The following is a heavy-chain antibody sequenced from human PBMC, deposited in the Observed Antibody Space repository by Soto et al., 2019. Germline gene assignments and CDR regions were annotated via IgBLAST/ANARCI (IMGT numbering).Heavy chain of an antibody. Sequence: GASVKVSCKASGYTFTSYGISWVRQAPGQGLEWMGWISAYNGNTNYAQKLQGRVTMTTDTSTSTAYMELRSLRSDDTAVYYCARDWFVVVARGGMDVWGQGTTVTVSS. CDR1: GYTFTSYG. V-gene: IGHV1-18*01. J-gene: IGHJ6*02. CDR3: ARDWFVVVARGGMDV. D-gene: IGHD2-15*01. CDR2: ISAYNGNT.